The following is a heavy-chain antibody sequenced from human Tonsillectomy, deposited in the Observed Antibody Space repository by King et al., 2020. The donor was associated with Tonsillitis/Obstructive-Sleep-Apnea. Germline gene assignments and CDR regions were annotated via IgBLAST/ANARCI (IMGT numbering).Heavy chain of an antibody. CDR2: ISWNSGSI. J-gene: IGHJ6*03. Sequence: VQSGRSLRLSCAASGFTFDDYAMHWVRQAPGKGLEWVSGISWNSGSIGDADSVKGRFTISRDNAKNSLFLQMNSLRAEDTALNYCAKDGSGTPSYSGYMDVWGKGTTVTVSS. V-gene: IGHV3-9*01. D-gene: IGHD2-15*01. CDR1: GFTFDDYA. CDR3: AKDGSGTPSYSGYMDV.